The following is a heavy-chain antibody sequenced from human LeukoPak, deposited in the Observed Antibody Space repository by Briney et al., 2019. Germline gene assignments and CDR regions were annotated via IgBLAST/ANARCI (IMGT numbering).Heavy chain of an antibody. CDR3: ARGSRAAFDY. Sequence: SETLSLTCTVSGGSISSSSYYWGWIRQPPGKGLEWIGSIYYSGSTYYNPSLKGRVTISVDTSKNQFSLKLSSVTAADTAMYYCARGSRAAFDYWGQGTLVTVSS. CDR1: GGSISSSSYY. V-gene: IGHV4-39*07. CDR2: IYYSGST. J-gene: IGHJ4*02.